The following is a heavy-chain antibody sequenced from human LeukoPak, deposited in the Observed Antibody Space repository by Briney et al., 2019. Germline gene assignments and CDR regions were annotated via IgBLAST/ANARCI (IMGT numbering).Heavy chain of an antibody. V-gene: IGHV3-23*01. J-gene: IGHJ5*02. Sequence: GGALKLSFAASGFNFRSYAMSWVRPAPGKGVEGVSAISGSGGRTYYADSVKGRFTISRDNSKNTLYLQMNSLRAEDTAVYYCAKAPLKSPRIAAVPWFDPWGQGTLVTVSS. CDR3: AKAPLKSPRIAAVPWFDP. D-gene: IGHD6-13*01. CDR1: GFNFRSYA. CDR2: ISGSGGRT.